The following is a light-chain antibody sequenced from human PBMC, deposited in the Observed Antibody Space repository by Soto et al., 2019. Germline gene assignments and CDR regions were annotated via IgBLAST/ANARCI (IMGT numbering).Light chain of an antibody. CDR2: SAS. J-gene: IGKJ4*01. CDR3: QEGNSFPPT. Sequence: DIQMTQSPSSVSASVGDRVTITCRASQGIGSWLAWYQQKPGKAPKLLIYSASTLQSGVPSRFSGSGSGTDFTLTIGTLQPEDFATYYCQEGNSFPPTFGGGTKVDIK. CDR1: QGIGSW. V-gene: IGKV1-12*01.